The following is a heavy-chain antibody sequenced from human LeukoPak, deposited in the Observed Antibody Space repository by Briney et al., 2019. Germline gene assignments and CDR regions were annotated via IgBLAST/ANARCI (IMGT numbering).Heavy chain of an antibody. CDR2: IKQDGSEK. V-gene: IGHV3-7*01. J-gene: IGHJ4*02. CDR1: GFTFSSYW. D-gene: IGHD6-25*01. CDR3: AREGGYPRFEVFDY. Sequence: GGSLRLSCAASGFTFSSYWMSWVRQAPGKGLEWVANIKQDGSEKYYVDSVKGRFTISRDNAKNSLYLQMNSLRAEDTAVYYCAREGGYPRFEVFDYWGQGTLVTVSS.